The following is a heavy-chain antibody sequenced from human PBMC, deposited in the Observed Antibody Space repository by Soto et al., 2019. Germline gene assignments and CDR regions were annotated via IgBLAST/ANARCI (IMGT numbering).Heavy chain of an antibody. D-gene: IGHD3-22*01. J-gene: IGHJ4*02. CDR1: GFTFSSYW. CDR3: ASPYYDSSGYYPEDY. Sequence: EVQLVESGGGLVQPGGSLRLSCAASGFTFSSYWMSWVRQAPGKGLEWVANIKQDGSEKYYVDSVKGRFTISRDNAKNSLYLQMNGLRAEVTAVYYCASPYYDSSGYYPEDYWGQGTLVTVSS. V-gene: IGHV3-7*03. CDR2: IKQDGSEK.